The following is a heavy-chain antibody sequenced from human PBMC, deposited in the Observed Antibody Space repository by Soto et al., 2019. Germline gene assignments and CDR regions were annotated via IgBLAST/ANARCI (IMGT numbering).Heavy chain of an antibody. CDR1: GGSISSSSYY. V-gene: IGHV4-39*01. CDR2: IYYSGST. Sequence: QLQLQESGPGLVKPSETLSLTCTVSGGSISSSSYYWGWIRQPPGKGLEWIGSIYYSGSTYYNPSLKSRVPISVDTSKNQFSLKLSSVTAADTSVYYCARQSTTLTTPGACDIWGQGTMVTVSS. CDR3: ARQSTTLTTPGACDI. D-gene: IGHD4-17*01. J-gene: IGHJ3*02.